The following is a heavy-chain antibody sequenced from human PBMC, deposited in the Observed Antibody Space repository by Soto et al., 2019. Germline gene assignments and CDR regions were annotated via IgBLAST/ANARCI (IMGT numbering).Heavy chain of an antibody. V-gene: IGHV3-64D*06. CDR3: VKSRGGNNFDFFD. J-gene: IGHJ4*02. Sequence: PVGSLRLSCSASGFTFNSYAMHWVRQAPGKGLEYVSGVRGNGDPPFYADSVKGRFTISRDNSKNTLYLQMSSLSADDTAVYYCVKSRGGNNFDFFDWGQGALVTVSS. D-gene: IGHD5-12*01. CDR2: VRGNGDPP. CDR1: GFTFNSYA.